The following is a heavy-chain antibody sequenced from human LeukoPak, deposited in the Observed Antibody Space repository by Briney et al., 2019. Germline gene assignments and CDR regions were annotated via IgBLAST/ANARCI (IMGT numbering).Heavy chain of an antibody. CDR2: INTNSGGT. Sequence: ASVKVSCKASGYTFTGYYMHWVRQAPGQGLEWMGWINTNSGGTNYAQKFQGRVTMTSDTSISTAYMELSRLRSDDTAVYYCARCFSSWYLSPYYFEYWGQGTLVTVSS. V-gene: IGHV1-2*02. D-gene: IGHD6-13*01. CDR1: GYTFTGYY. J-gene: IGHJ4*02. CDR3: ARCFSSWYLSPYYFEY.